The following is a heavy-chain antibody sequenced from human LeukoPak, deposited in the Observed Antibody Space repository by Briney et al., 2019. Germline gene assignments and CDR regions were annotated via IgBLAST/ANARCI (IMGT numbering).Heavy chain of an antibody. CDR1: GFTFSNYA. Sequence: GGSLRLSCQASGFTFSNYAMSWVRQAPGKGLEWVSSINPDDGGSFFADSVKGQFTISRDDSRSVVYLQMNSLSAEDTAVYYCAWSGVATSHYWGQGILVSVSS. V-gene: IGHV3-23*01. D-gene: IGHD3-10*02. CDR2: INPDDGGS. J-gene: IGHJ4*02. CDR3: AWSGVATSHY.